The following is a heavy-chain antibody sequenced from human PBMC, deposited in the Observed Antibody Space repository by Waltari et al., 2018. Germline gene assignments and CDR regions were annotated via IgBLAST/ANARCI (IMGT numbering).Heavy chain of an antibody. CDR3: ARMDGWDHYYYGMDV. V-gene: IGHV1-69*12. CDR2: IIPIFGTA. CDR1: GGTFSTYV. Sequence: VQLVQSGAEVKEPGSSVKVSCKASGGTFSTYVIIWVRHAPGQGLEWMGGIIPIFGTANHAQKFQGRVTITADEATRTVYMDLNRLRSEDTAVYYWARMDGWDHYYYGMDVWGQGTTVTVSS. D-gene: IGHD1-26*01. J-gene: IGHJ6*02.